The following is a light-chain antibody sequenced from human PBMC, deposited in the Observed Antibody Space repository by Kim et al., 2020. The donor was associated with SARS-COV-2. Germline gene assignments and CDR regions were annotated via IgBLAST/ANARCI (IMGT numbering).Light chain of an antibody. CDR3: TSYTTSSTRI. CDR2: EVS. Sequence: QSALTQPASVSGSPGQSITISCSGTSNDIGYYNLVSWYQHHPDKAPKLVIYEVSSRPSGISHRFSGSKSGDTASLTISGLQIEDEADYYGTSYTTSSTRIFGSGTKVTVL. CDR1: SNDIGYYNL. V-gene: IGLV2-14*01. J-gene: IGLJ1*01.